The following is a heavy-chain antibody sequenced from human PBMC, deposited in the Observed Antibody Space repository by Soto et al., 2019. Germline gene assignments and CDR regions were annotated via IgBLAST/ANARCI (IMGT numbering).Heavy chain of an antibody. D-gene: IGHD6-13*01. CDR1: GGSFSGYY. J-gene: IGHJ5*02. Sequence: SETLSLTCAVYGGSFSGYYWSWIRQPPGKGLEWIGEINHSGSTNYNPSLKSRVTISVDTSKNQFSLKLSSVTAADTAVYYCARGPFGQLAPRMGWFDPWGQGTLVTVSS. CDR2: INHSGST. CDR3: ARGPFGQLAPRMGWFDP. V-gene: IGHV4-34*01.